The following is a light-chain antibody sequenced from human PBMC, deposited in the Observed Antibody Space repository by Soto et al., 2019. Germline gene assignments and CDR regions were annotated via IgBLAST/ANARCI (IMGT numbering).Light chain of an antibody. CDR3: QQYGSSPPKFT. CDR1: QSVSSSY. V-gene: IGKV3-20*01. Sequence: EIVLTQSPGTLSLSPGERATLSCRASQSVSSSYLAWYQQKPGQAPRLLIYGASSRATGIPGRFSGSGSGTDFTLTISRLEPEDFAVYYCQQYGSSPPKFTFXPGTKVDIK. CDR2: GAS. J-gene: IGKJ3*01.